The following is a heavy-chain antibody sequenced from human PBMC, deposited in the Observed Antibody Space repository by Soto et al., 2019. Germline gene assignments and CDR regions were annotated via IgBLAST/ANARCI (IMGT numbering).Heavy chain of an antibody. CDR2: ISSSSSYT. J-gene: IGHJ4*02. CDR1: GFTFSDYY. D-gene: IGHD6-13*01. Sequence: QVQLVESGGGLVKPGGSLRLSCAASGFTFSDYYMSWIRQAPGKGLEWVSYISSSSSYTNYADSVKGRFTISRDNAKNSLYLQMNSLRAEDTTVYYCARDGAAAAGNDYWGQGTLVTVSS. CDR3: ARDGAAAAGNDY. V-gene: IGHV3-11*06.